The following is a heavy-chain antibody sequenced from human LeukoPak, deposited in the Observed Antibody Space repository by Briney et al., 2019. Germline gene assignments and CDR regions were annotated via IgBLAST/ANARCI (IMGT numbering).Heavy chain of an antibody. CDR2: ISGSGGST. CDR3: AKDPPIAAAGSYFDY. D-gene: IGHD6-13*01. V-gene: IGHV3-23*01. CDR1: GFTFSSYA. J-gene: IGHJ4*02. Sequence: PGGSLRLSCAASGFTFSSYAMGWVRQAPGKGLEWVSAISGSGGSTYYADSVKGRFTISRDNSKNTLYLQMNSLRAEDAAVYYCAKDPPIAAAGSYFDYWGQGTLVTVSS.